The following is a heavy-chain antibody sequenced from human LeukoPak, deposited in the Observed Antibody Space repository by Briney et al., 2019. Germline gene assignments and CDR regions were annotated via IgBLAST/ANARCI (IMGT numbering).Heavy chain of an antibody. J-gene: IGHJ6*02. Sequence: PGGSLRLSCAASGFTFSSYAMSWVRQAPGKGLEWVSAISGSGGSTYYADSVKGRFTISRDNSKNTLYLQMNSLRAEDTAVYYCARDQGQQLPYYYYGMDVWGQGTTVTVSS. D-gene: IGHD6-13*01. V-gene: IGHV3-23*01. CDR2: ISGSGGST. CDR1: GFTFSSYA. CDR3: ARDQGQQLPYYYYGMDV.